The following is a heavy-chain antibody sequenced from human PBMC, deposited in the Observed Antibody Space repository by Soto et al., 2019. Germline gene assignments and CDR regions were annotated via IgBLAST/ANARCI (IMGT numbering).Heavy chain of an antibody. Sequence: SETLSLTCAVYGGSFSGYYWSWIRQPPGKGLEWIGEINHSGSTNYNPSLKSRVTISVDTSKNQFSLKLSSVTAADTAVYYCARNFPDGQSFDYRGQGTLVTVSS. CDR3: ARNFPDGQSFDY. CDR2: INHSGST. J-gene: IGHJ4*02. CDR1: GGSFSGYY. V-gene: IGHV4-34*01.